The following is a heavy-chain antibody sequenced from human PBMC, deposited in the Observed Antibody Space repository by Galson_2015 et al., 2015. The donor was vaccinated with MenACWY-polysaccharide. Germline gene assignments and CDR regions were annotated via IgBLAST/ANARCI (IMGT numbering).Heavy chain of an antibody. CDR2: IKQDGSEK. D-gene: IGHD1-1*01. CDR1: GFTFSSHW. J-gene: IGHJ6*03. V-gene: IGHV3-7*01. CDR3: ARDRDWTTLRYMDV. Sequence: SLRLSCAVSGFTFSSHWMTWVRQAPGKGLEWVANIKQDGSEKYYVDSVKGRFTISRDNAKSSLCLQMNSLRAEDTAVYYCARDRDWTTLRYMDVWGTGTTVTVSS.